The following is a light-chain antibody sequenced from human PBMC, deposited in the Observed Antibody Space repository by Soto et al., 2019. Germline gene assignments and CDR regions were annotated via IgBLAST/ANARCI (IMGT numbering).Light chain of an antibody. CDR2: GAS. CDR1: QSVSSS. V-gene: IGKV3-15*01. CDR3: QQYNDWWT. J-gene: IGKJ1*01. Sequence: EIGMTQSPATLSVSPGERATLSCRASQSVSSSLAWYQQKRGQAPRLLIYGASTRATGFPARFSGSGSGTEFTLTISSLQSEDFAVYCCQQYNDWWTFGQGTKVDIK.